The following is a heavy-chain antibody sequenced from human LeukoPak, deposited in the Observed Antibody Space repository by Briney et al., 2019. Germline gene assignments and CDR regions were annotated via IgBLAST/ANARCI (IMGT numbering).Heavy chain of an antibody. V-gene: IGHV4-34*01. CDR1: GGSFSGYY. CDR3: ARERGRSYYDY. CDR2: INHSGST. D-gene: IGHD3-16*01. J-gene: IGHJ4*02. Sequence: SETLSLTCAVYGGSFSGYYWSWIRQPPGKGLEWIGEINHSGSTNYNPSLKSRVTISVDTSKNQFSLKLSSVTAADTTVYYCARERGRSYYDYWGQGTLVTVSS.